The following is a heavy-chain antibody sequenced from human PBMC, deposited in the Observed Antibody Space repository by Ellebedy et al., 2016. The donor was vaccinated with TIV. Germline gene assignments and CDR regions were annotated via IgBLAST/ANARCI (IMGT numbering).Heavy chain of an antibody. D-gene: IGHD3-16*01. CDR1: GFTFSSYT. CDR3: ARDDGLRRREFDY. Sequence: GESLKISCAASGFTFSSYTMNWVRQAPGKGLEWVSSISTSSTYIYYADSVKGRFTISRDNSKNTLYLQMNSLRAEDTAVYYCARDDGLRRREFDYWGQGTLVTVSS. J-gene: IGHJ4*02. CDR2: ISTSSTYI. V-gene: IGHV3-21*01.